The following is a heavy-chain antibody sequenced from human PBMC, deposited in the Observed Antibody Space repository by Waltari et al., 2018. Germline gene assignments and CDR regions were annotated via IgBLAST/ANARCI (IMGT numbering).Heavy chain of an antibody. D-gene: IGHD2-2*03. CDR2: IYHDGTT. Sequence: QVQLQQSGPGLLQPSESLSPTCAVSGYFLPPGCYWRWIRQSPGKVLEWIATIYHDGTTFYNPSLKSRVTISMDTSKNQFSLSLKSVTATDTAVYYCARQVLGYCTSAACRRLESWGQGAPVTVSA. CDR3: ARQVLGYCTSAACRRLES. J-gene: IGHJ4*02. V-gene: IGHV4-38-2*01. CDR1: GYFLPPGCY.